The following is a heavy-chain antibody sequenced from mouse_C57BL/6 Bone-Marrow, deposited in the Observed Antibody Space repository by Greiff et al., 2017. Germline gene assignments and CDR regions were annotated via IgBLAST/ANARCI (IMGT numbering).Heavy chain of an antibody. D-gene: IGHD4-1*01. Sequence: QVQLQQPGAELVKPGASVKMSCKASGYTFTSYWITWVKQRPGQGLEWIGDIYPTSGRTNYNEKFKSKAILTVDTSSNTAYMQFSSLTSEDSAVFYCARSGPLGRSFDYWGQGTTLTVSS. CDR3: ARSGPLGRSFDY. CDR2: IYPTSGRT. V-gene: IGHV1-55*01. J-gene: IGHJ2*01. CDR1: GYTFTSYW.